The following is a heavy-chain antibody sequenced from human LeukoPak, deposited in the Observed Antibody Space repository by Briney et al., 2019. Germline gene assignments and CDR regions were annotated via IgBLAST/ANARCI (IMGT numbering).Heavy chain of an antibody. J-gene: IGHJ5*01. V-gene: IGHV4-34*01. CDR1: GGSLSGYY. Sequence: SETLSLTCAVYGGSLSGYYWTWVSQPPGKGMEWVGEISHSGSTNYNSSLKSRVAISVDTSKNQFSLKVTSVNAADTAVYYCARAPDYVILFDFWGQGTRFTVSS. CDR3: ARAPDYVILFDF. D-gene: IGHD4-17*01. CDR2: ISHSGST.